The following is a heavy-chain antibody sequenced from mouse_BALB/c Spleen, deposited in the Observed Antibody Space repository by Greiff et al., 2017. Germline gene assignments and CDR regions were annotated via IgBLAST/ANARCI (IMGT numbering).Heavy chain of an antibody. D-gene: IGHD1-1*01. V-gene: IGHV5-6-4*01. CDR1: GFTFSSYT. Sequence: VQLKESGGGLVKPGGSLKLSCAASGFTFSSYTMSWVRQTPEKRLEWVATISSGGSYTYYPDSVKGRFTISRDNAKNTLYLQMSSLKSEDTAMYYCARSRGSSYVLYYAMDYWGQGTSVTVSS. CDR3: ARSRGSSYVLYYAMDY. CDR2: ISSGGSYT. J-gene: IGHJ4*01.